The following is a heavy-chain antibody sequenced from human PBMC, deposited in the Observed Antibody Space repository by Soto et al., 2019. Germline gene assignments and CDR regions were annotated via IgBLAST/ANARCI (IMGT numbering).Heavy chain of an antibody. CDR1: GGSFRGYY. Sequence: QVQLQQWGAGLLKPSETLSLTCAVYGGSFRGYYWSWIRQPPGKGLEWIGEINHSGSTNYNPSLKSRATISVDTSKNQFSLKLSSVTAADTAVYYCARQMVYAMGYWGQGTLVTVSS. CDR2: INHSGST. CDR3: ARQMVYAMGY. V-gene: IGHV4-34*01. D-gene: IGHD2-8*01. J-gene: IGHJ4*02.